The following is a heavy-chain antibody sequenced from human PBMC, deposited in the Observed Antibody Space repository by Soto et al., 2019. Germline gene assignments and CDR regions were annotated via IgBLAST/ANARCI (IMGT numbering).Heavy chain of an antibody. V-gene: IGHV3-30*03. CDR3: ARSSGRFSDFDH. CDR1: GFRFSGYG. J-gene: IGHJ4*02. D-gene: IGHD1-26*01. CDR2: ISDDGSNK. Sequence: PGGSLRLSCAASGFRFSGYGMHWVRQAPGKGLEWLAAISDDGSNKYYGDSVKGRFTISRDNSKNTLYLQINSLRADDTAVFYCARSSGRFSDFDHWGQGTLVTVSS.